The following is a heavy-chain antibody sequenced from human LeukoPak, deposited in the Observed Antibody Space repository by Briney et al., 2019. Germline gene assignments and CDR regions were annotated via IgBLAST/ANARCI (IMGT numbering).Heavy chain of an antibody. J-gene: IGHJ4*02. Sequence: APVKVSCKASGYTFTSYDINWVRQATGQGLEWMGWMNPNSGNTGYAQKFQGRVTITRNTSISTAYMELSSLRSEDTAVYYCARGSEIRQNDYWGQGTLVTVSS. V-gene: IGHV1-8*01. CDR2: MNPNSGNT. CDR1: GYTFTSYD. CDR3: ARGSEIRQNDY.